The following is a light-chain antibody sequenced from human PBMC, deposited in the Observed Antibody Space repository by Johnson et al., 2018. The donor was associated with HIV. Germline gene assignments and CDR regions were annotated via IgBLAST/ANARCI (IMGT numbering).Light chain of an antibody. CDR3: GTWDSSLSALYV. Sequence: QPVLTQPPSVSAAPGQKVTISCSGSSSNIGNNYVSWYQQLPGAAPRLLIYEDYKRPSGIPDRFSGSKSGASATLGITGLQTGDEADYYCGTWDSSLSALYVFGTGTKVTVL. J-gene: IGLJ1*01. CDR2: EDY. CDR1: SSNIGNNY. V-gene: IGLV1-51*02.